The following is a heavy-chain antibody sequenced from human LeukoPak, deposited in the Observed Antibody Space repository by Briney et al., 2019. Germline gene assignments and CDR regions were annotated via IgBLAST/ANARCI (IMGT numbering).Heavy chain of an antibody. D-gene: IGHD3-22*01. V-gene: IGHV4-34*01. J-gene: IGHJ4*02. Sequence: PSETLSLTCAVYGGSFSGYYWSWIRLPPGKGLEWIGEINHSGSTNYNPSLKSRVTISVDTSKNQFSLKLSSVTAADTAVYYCARGGYYYDSSGYYYWGQGTLVTVSS. CDR2: INHSGST. CDR3: ARGGYYYDSSGYYY. CDR1: GGSFSGYY.